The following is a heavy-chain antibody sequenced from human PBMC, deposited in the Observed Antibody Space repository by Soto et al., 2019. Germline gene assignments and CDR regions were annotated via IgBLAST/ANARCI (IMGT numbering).Heavy chain of an antibody. D-gene: IGHD6-13*01. Sequence: QVQLQESGPGLVKPSQTLSLTCTVSGGSISSGGYYWSWIRQHPGKGLEWIGYIYYSGSTYYNPSLKSRVTISVDTSKNHFSLKLSSVTAADTAVYYCARDSGIAAAAVDYWGQGTLVTVSS. CDR1: GGSISSGGYY. CDR3: ARDSGIAAAAVDY. J-gene: IGHJ4*02. CDR2: IYYSGST. V-gene: IGHV4-31*03.